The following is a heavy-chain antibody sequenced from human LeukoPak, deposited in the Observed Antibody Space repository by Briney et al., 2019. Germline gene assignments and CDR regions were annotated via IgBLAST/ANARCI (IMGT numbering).Heavy chain of an antibody. CDR2: FCYGGSS. CDR3: VRSRMGDGYNFAY. Sequence: SETLSLTCTVSGGSISRDNYCWGWIRQPPVKGLEWIGSFCYGGSSYNNPSLKSRVTISVDTSKNQLTLKLSSVTAADTAVYYCVRSRMGDGYNFAYWGQGILVTVSS. D-gene: IGHD5-24*01. CDR1: GGSISRDNYC. V-gene: IGHV4-39*01. J-gene: IGHJ4*02.